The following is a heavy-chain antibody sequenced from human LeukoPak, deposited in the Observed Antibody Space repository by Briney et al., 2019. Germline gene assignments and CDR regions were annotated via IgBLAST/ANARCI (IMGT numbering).Heavy chain of an antibody. D-gene: IGHD6-6*01. Sequence: GGSLRLSCAASGFTFSSYWMSWVRQAPGKGLKWVAVISYDGSNKYYVDSVKGRFTISRDNSKNTLYLQMNSLRVEDTAVYYCARGGGIATRQNHYFDYWGQGTLVTVSS. V-gene: IGHV3-30*03. J-gene: IGHJ4*02. CDR1: GFTFSSYW. CDR3: ARGGGIATRQNHYFDY. CDR2: ISYDGSNK.